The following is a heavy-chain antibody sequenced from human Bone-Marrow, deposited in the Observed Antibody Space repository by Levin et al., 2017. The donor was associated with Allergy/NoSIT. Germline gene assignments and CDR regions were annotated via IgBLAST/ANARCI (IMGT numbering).Heavy chain of an antibody. Sequence: QAGGSLRLSCAASEFTFSSYAMNWVRQAPGKGLEWVSTISGRGGITYYADSVKGRFTISRDNSKDTVFLEMNSLRAGDTALYYCATGLHVPYGFDMWGHGTMVTVSS. J-gene: IGHJ3*02. CDR1: EFTFSSYA. D-gene: IGHD3-16*01. CDR2: ISGRGGIT. CDR3: ATGLHVPYGFDM. V-gene: IGHV3-23*01.